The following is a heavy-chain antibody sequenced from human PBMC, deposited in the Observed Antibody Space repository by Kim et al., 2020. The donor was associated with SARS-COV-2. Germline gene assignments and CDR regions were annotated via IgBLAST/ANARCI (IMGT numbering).Heavy chain of an antibody. D-gene: IGHD3-10*01. Sequence: GSLRLSCAASGFTVSSNYMSWVRQAPGKGLEWVSVIYSGGSTYYADSVKGRFTISRDNTKNTLYLQMNSLRAEDTAVYYCARESMVRGRDDYWGQGTLVTVSS. CDR3: ARESMVRGRDDY. CDR1: GFTVSSNY. J-gene: IGHJ4*02. V-gene: IGHV3-53*01. CDR2: IYSGGST.